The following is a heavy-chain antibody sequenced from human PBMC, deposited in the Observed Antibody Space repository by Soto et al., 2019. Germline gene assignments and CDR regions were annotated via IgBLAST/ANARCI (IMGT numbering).Heavy chain of an antibody. J-gene: IGHJ1*01. CDR2: ISSSSTI. CDR1: GFTFSSYS. V-gene: IGHV3-48*01. CDR3: AIPEYFQH. Sequence: HPGGSLRLSCAASGFTFSSYSMNWVRQAPGKGLEWVSYISSSSTIYYADSVKGRFTISRDNAKNSLYLQMNSLRAEDTAVYYCAIPEYFQHWGQGTLVTVSS. D-gene: IGHD2-21*01.